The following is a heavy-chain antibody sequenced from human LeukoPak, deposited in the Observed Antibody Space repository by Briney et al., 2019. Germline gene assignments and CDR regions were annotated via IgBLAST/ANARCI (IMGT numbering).Heavy chain of an antibody. CDR2: INPSGGST. Sequence: GASVKVSCKASGYTFTSYYMHWVRQAPGQGLEWMGIINPSGGSTSYAQKFQGRVTMTRDTSTSTVYMELSSLRSEDTAVYYCARDLVLVEYQLLYGHVGRFDPWGQGTLVTVSS. J-gene: IGHJ5*02. V-gene: IGHV1-46*01. CDR1: GYTFTSYY. CDR3: ARDLVLVEYQLLYGHVGRFDP. D-gene: IGHD2-2*02.